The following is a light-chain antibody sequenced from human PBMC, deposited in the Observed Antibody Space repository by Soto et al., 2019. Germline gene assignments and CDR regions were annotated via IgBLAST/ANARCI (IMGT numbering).Light chain of an antibody. CDR3: QQLKSYSAT. CDR1: QAISNY. V-gene: IGKV1-9*01. J-gene: IGKJ1*01. Sequence: DIQLTQSPSFLSASVGDSVTITCRASQAISNYFAWYQQKPGKAPKLLIYATSTLQSGVPSRFSGSGSGTEFTLTISSLQPEDFATYYCQQLKSYSATFGQGTKVEIK. CDR2: ATS.